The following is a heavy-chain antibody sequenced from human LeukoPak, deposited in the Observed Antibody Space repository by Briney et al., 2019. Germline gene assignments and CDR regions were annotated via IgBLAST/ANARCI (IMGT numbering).Heavy chain of an antibody. Sequence: GGSLRLSCAASGFTFSNFGINWVRQAPGKGLEWVSSISSSSSYISYADSVKGRFTISRDNAKNSLDLQMNSLRAEDTAVYYCAIDRYSSGWYTFDYWGQGTLVTVST. CDR2: ISSSSSYI. V-gene: IGHV3-21*01. J-gene: IGHJ4*02. D-gene: IGHD6-19*01. CDR1: GFTFSNFG. CDR3: AIDRYSSGWYTFDY.